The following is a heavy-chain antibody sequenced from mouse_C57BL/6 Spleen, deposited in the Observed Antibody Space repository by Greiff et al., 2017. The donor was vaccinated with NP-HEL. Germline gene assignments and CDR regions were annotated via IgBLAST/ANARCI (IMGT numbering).Heavy chain of an antibody. Sequence: EVKLMESGGGLVQPKGSLKLSCAASGFSFNTYAMNWVRQAPGKGLEWVARIRSKSNNYATYYADSVKDRFTISRDDSESMLYLQMNNLKTEDTAMYYCVSIYDGTFAYWGQGTLVTVSA. CDR2: IRSKSNNYAT. J-gene: IGHJ3*01. CDR3: VSIYDGTFAY. CDR1: GFSFNTYA. D-gene: IGHD2-3*01. V-gene: IGHV10-1*01.